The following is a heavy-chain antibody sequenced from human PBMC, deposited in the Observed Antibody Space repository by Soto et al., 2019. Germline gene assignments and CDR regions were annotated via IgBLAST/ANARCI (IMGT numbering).Heavy chain of an antibody. CDR3: GDVYGMDV. V-gene: IGHV3-66*01. CDR2: IYSGGNT. Sequence: EVQLVESGGGLVQPGGSLRLSCAASGFTVSSNYMSWVRQAPGKGLEWVSVIYSGGNTYYADSVKGRFTISRDNSKNTLYLQMNSMRAEDRAVYYCGDVYGMDVWGQGTPVTVSS. CDR1: GFTVSSNY. J-gene: IGHJ6*02. D-gene: IGHD3-16*01.